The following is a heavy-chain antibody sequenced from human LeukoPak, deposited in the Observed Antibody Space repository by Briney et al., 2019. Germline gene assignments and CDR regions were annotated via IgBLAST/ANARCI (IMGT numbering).Heavy chain of an antibody. CDR2: INAGNGNT. CDR1: GYTFTSYA. Sequence: GASVKVSCKASGYTFTSYAMHWVRQAPGQRLEWMGWINAGNGNTKYSQKFQGRVTITRDTSASTAYMELSSLRSEDTAVYYCARVGTAGSYYKWIDPWGQGTLVTVSS. V-gene: IGHV1-3*01. J-gene: IGHJ5*02. D-gene: IGHD3-10*01. CDR3: ARVGTAGSYYKWIDP.